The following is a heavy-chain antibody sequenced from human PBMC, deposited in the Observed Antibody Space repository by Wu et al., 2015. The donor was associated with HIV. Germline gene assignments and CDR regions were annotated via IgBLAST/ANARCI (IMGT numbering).Heavy chain of an antibody. CDR2: INPSGGST. J-gene: IGHJ4*02. Sequence: QVQLVQSGAEVKKSGASVKVSCKASGYTFIDYYLYWVRQAPGQGLEWMGIINPSGGSTSYAQKFQGRVTMTEDTSTDTAYMELSSLRSEDTAVYYCATTDRGGYDWDYWGQGTLVTVSS. CDR3: ATTDRGGYDWDY. D-gene: IGHD5-12*01. V-gene: IGHV1-46*01. CDR1: GYTFIDYY.